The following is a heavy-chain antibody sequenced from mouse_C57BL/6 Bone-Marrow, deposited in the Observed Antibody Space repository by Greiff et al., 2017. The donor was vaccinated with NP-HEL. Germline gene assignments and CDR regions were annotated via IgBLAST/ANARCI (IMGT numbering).Heavy chain of an antibody. J-gene: IGHJ4*01. Sequence: VQLQQPGAEFVKPGASVKLSCKASGYTFTSYWMHWVKQRPGRGLEWIGRLDPNSGGNKYNEKFKSKAKLTVDKPSSTAYMQLSSLTSEDSAVYYCAREGIYYDYGYMDYWGQGTSVTVSS. CDR2: LDPNSGGN. D-gene: IGHD2-4*01. V-gene: IGHV1-72*01. CDR1: GYTFTSYW. CDR3: AREGIYYDYGYMDY.